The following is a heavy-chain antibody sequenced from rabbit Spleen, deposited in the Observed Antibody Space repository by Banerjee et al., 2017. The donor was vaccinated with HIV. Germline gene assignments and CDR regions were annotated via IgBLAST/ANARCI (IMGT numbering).Heavy chain of an antibody. V-gene: IGHV1S45*01. D-gene: IGHD1-1*01. CDR2: IYGGSSGST. Sequence: EESGGDLVKPEGSLTLTCTASGFSFSSSYWICWVRQAPGKGLEWIACIYGGSSGSTRYATWAKGRFTISKASTTVTLQMTSLTAADMATYFCARDDHGGGGGYFYNLWGQGTLVTVS. CDR1: GFSFSSSYW. J-gene: IGHJ4*01. CDR3: ARDDHGGGGGYFYNL.